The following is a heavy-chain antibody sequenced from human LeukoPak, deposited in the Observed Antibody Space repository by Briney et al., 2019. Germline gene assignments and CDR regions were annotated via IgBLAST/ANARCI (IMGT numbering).Heavy chain of an antibody. Sequence: SETLSLTCTVSGGSISSYYWSWIRQPPGKGLEWIGYIYYSGSTNYNPSLKSRVTISVDTSKNQFSLELSSVTAADTAVYYCARGIAAAELDFDYWGQGTLVTVSS. CDR3: ARGIAAAELDFDY. CDR2: IYYSGST. J-gene: IGHJ4*02. V-gene: IGHV4-59*01. CDR1: GGSISSYY. D-gene: IGHD6-13*01.